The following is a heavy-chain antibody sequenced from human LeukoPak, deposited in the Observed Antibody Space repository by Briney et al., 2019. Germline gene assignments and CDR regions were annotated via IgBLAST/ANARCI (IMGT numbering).Heavy chain of an antibody. V-gene: IGHV3-43D*03. CDR1: GFTFDDYA. J-gene: IGHJ4*02. Sequence: GGSLRLSCAAAGFTFDDYAMHWVRQFPGKDLEWISLITWDGYSTHYADSVKGRFTISRDNIKNSLYLQMNSLRAEDTALYYCAKAIGSSTTKTLDFWGQGTLVTVSS. D-gene: IGHD1-26*01. CDR3: AKAIGSSTTKTLDF. CDR2: ITWDGYST.